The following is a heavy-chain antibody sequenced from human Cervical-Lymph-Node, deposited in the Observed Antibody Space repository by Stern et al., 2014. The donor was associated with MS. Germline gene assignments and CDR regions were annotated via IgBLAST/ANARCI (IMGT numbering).Heavy chain of an antibody. CDR2: VIPNSGTP. D-gene: IGHD3-10*01. CDR3: ARGLRSHSGRDALDI. J-gene: IGHJ3*02. Sequence: QVQLVQSGAEVKKPGSSVMVSCTASGGTFRSYAISWVRQAPGQGLEWMAWVIPNSGTPNYALKFQGSVTINADESTSTVYMELSSLISQDTAVYYGARGLRSHSGRDALDIWGQGTMVTVSS. V-gene: IGHV1-69*01. CDR1: GGTFRSYA.